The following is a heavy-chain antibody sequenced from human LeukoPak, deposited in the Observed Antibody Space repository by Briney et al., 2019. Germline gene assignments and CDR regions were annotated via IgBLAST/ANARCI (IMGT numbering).Heavy chain of an antibody. V-gene: IGHV1-69*13. J-gene: IGHJ4*02. CDR3: ASHMSVTYNFDY. Sequence: ASVKVSCKASGYTFTSYDINWVRQATGQGLEWMGGIIPIFGTANYAQKFQGRVTITADESTSTAYMELSSLRSEDTAVYYCASHMSVTYNFDYWGQGTLVTVSS. D-gene: IGHD4-17*01. CDR1: GYTFTSYD. CDR2: IIPIFGTA.